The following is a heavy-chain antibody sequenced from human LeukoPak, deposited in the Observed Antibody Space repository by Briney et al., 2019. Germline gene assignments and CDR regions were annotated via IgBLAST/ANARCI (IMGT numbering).Heavy chain of an antibody. Sequence: PGGSLRLSCTASGFTFDDYAMHWVRQAPGKGLEWVSGISWDGGSIGYADSVKGRFTISRDNAKNSLYLQMNSLRAEDMALYYCAKGPGLYDSSGYSYFDYWGQGTLVTVSS. J-gene: IGHJ4*02. V-gene: IGHV3-9*03. CDR3: AKGPGLYDSSGYSYFDY. CDR1: GFTFDDYA. D-gene: IGHD3-22*01. CDR2: ISWDGGSI.